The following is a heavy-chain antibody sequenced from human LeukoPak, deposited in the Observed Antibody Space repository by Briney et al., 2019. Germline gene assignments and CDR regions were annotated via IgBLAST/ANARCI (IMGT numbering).Heavy chain of an antibody. Sequence: GGSLRLSCAASGFSFSNYAMSWVRQAPGKGLEWVSAISGRGANTYYADSVKGRFTVSRDNAKNSLDLQMNSLRADDTAVYYCARGYYYDDFDYWGQGTLVTVSS. CDR1: GFSFSNYA. CDR3: ARGYYYDDFDY. J-gene: IGHJ4*02. V-gene: IGHV3-23*01. CDR2: ISGRGANT. D-gene: IGHD3-22*01.